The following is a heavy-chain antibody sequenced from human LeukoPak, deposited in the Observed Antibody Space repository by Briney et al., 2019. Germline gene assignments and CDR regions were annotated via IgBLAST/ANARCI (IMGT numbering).Heavy chain of an antibody. J-gene: IGHJ6*02. CDR3: ARDPNWNYPPYYYGMDV. V-gene: IGHV6-1*01. Sequence: SQTLSLTCAISGDIVSSNSAAWNWIRQSPSRGLEWLGRTYYRSKWYNDYAVSVKSRITINPDTSKNQFSLQLNSVTPEDTAVYYCARDPNWNYPPYYYGMDVWGQGTTVTVSS. D-gene: IGHD1-7*01. CDR1: GDIVSSNSAA. CDR2: TYYRSKWYN.